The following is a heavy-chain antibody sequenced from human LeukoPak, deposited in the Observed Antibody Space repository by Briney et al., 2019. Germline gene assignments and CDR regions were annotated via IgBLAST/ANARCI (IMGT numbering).Heavy chain of an antibody. CDR1: GFTFSSYW. CDR2: INTDGSST. V-gene: IGHV3-74*01. Sequence: GGSLRLSCAASGFTFSSYWMHWVRQAPGKGLVWVSRINTDGSSTSYADSVKGRFTISRDNAKNTLYLQMNSLRAEDTAVYYCARVLVAYYDFWSGYYAAFDIWGQGTMVTVSS. CDR3: ARVLVAYYDFWSGYYAAFDI. D-gene: IGHD3-3*01. J-gene: IGHJ3*02.